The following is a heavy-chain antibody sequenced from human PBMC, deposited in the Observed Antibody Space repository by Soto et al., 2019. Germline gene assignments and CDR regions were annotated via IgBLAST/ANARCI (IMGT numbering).Heavy chain of an antibody. J-gene: IGHJ4*02. D-gene: IGHD2-21*02. CDR3: ARGLLAYCGGDCALFDS. CDR2: IYYSGST. V-gene: IGHV4-59*01. Sequence: SETLSLTCTVSGGSIISYYWSWILQPPWKGLEWIGYIYYSGSTNYNPSLKSLVAISVDTSKNQFSLKVNSVTAADTAVYYCARGLLAYCGGDCALFDSWGQRIMVTVSS. CDR1: GGSIISYY.